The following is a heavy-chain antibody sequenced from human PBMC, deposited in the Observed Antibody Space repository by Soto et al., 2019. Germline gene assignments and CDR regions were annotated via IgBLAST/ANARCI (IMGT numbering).Heavy chain of an antibody. J-gene: IGHJ4*02. V-gene: IGHV4-34*01. CDR2: INHSGST. D-gene: IGHD2-2*01. CDR1: GGSFSGYY. Sequence: PSETLSLTCAVYGGSFSGYYWSWIRQPPGKGLEWIGEINHSGSTNYNPSLKSRVTISVDTSKNQFSLKLSSVTAADTAVYYCARVSTLSYIVVVPASFDYWGQGTLVTVS. CDR3: ARVSTLSYIVVVPASFDY.